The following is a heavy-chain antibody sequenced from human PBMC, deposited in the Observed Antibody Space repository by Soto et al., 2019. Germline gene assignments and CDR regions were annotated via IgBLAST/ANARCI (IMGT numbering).Heavy chain of an antibody. Sequence: QVQLVESGGGLVKPGGSLRLACAASGFTFSDYYMSWIRQAPGKGLEWVSYISSSGSTIYYADSVKGRFTISRDNAKNSLYLQMNSLRAEDTAVYYCARDLRPTIFVVVALTYFDYWGQGKLVTVSS. CDR1: GFTFSDYY. CDR2: ISSSGSTI. V-gene: IGHV3-11*01. CDR3: ARDLRPTIFVVVALTYFDY. D-gene: IGHD3-3*01. J-gene: IGHJ4*02.